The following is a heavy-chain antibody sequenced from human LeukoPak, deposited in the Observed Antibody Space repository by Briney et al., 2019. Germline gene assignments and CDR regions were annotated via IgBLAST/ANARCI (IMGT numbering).Heavy chain of an antibody. V-gene: IGHV3-15*01. Sequence: GGSLRLSCAASGFTFNNAWMSWVRQAPGKGLEWVGHIKGEADGGTTHYAAPVKGRFFISRDDSKNTVYLQMNRPRSDDTAVYYCTTDRGITIRPLFDYWGQGTLDTVSS. CDR3: TTDRGITIRPLFDY. D-gene: IGHD3-10*01. J-gene: IGHJ4*02. CDR1: GFTFNNAW. CDR2: IKGEADGGTT.